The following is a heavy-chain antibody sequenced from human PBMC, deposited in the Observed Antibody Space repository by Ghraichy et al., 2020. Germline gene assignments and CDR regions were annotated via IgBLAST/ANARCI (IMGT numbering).Heavy chain of an antibody. V-gene: IGHV4-4*03. Sequence: PETLSLTCAVSGGSISSSNWWSWVRQPPGKGLEWIGEIYHSGSTNYNPSLKSRVTISVDKSKNQFSLKLSSVTAADTAVYYCARWGDIVVVPAVLGVFDSWGQGTLVTVSS. J-gene: IGHJ4*02. D-gene: IGHD2-2*01. CDR1: GGSISSSNW. CDR2: IYHSGST. CDR3: ARWGDIVVVPAVLGVFDS.